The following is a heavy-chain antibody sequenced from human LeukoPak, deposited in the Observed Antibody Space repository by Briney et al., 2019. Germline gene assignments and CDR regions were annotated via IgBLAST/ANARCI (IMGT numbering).Heavy chain of an antibody. D-gene: IGHD5-24*01. V-gene: IGHV3-23*01. J-gene: IGHJ4*02. CDR2: ISGSGSNT. CDR1: GFNFGTCA. CDR3: VKERNGYNRPGDF. Sequence: GGSLRLSCAASGFNFGTCAMNWVRQAPGKGLDWVSTISGSGSNTYYADSVKGRFTISRDNSRNTLYLQMNSLGAEDTALYYCVKERNGYNRPGDFWGQGTPVTVSS.